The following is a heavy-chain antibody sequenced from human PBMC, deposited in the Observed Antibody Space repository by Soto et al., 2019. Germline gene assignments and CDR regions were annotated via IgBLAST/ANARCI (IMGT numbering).Heavy chain of an antibody. CDR1: GYTFTSYA. CDR2: INAGNGNT. V-gene: IGHV1-3*01. D-gene: IGHD2-21*02. Sequence: ASVRVSCKASGYTFTSYAMHWVRQAPGQRLEWMGWINAGNGNTKYSQKFQGRVTITRDTSASTAYMELSSLRSEDTAVYYCASEYCGGDCYSAARYGMDVWGQGTTVTVSS. CDR3: ASEYCGGDCYSAARYGMDV. J-gene: IGHJ6*02.